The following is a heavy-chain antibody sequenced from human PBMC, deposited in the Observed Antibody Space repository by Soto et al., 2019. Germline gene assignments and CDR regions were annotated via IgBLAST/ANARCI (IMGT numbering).Heavy chain of an antibody. CDR2: INPSGGST. V-gene: IGHV1-46*01. D-gene: IGHD2-15*01. CDR3: ARDYPRGYCSGGSCFGYYYYYYGMDV. J-gene: IGHJ6*02. Sequence: GASVKVSCKASGYTFTSYYMHWVRQAPGQGLEWKGIINPSGGSTSYAQKFQGRVTMTRDTSTSTVYMELSSLRSEDTAVYYCARDYPRGYCSGGSCFGYYYYYYGMDVWGQGTTVTVSS. CDR1: GYTFTSYY.